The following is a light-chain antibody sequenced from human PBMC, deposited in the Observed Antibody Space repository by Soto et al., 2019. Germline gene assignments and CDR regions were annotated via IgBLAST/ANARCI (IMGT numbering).Light chain of an antibody. V-gene: IGKV3-15*01. Sequence: EIVMTQSPATLSVSRGERATLSCRASQSVSNDLAWYQQKPGQAPRLLIYGASTRATGIPARFSGSGSGTEFTLTISSLQSEDYAVYYCQQYNNWPPYTFGQGTKLEIK. CDR2: GAS. J-gene: IGKJ2*01. CDR1: QSVSND. CDR3: QQYNNWPPYT.